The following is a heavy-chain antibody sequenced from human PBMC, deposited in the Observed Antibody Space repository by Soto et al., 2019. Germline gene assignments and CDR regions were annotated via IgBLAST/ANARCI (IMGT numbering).Heavy chain of an antibody. V-gene: IGHV4-59*02. J-gene: IGHJ6*02. CDR1: GGSVSGFF. Sequence: QVQLQESGPGLVKVSETLSLTCTVSGGSVSGFFWTWIRQSPGKGLEWMGWVHYKGGTPYRASLSRRVTMSADTANNRIYLRLTTVTAADTARYYCARSAEIGQYQYALDAWGRGTTVIVSS. D-gene: IGHD2-8*01. CDR2: VHYKGGT. CDR3: ARSAEIGQYQYALDA.